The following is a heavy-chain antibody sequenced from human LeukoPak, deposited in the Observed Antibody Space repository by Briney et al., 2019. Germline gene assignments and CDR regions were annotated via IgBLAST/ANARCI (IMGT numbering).Heavy chain of an antibody. Sequence: PGGSLRLSCAASGFTFSSYSMNWVRQAPGKGLEWVSYISSSSSTIYYADSVKGRFTISRDNAKNSLYLQMNSLRDEDTAVYYRARDEVRSGWYGYYFDYWGQGTLVTVSS. J-gene: IGHJ4*02. CDR2: ISSSSSTI. V-gene: IGHV3-48*02. D-gene: IGHD6-19*01. CDR1: GFTFSSYS. CDR3: ARDEVRSGWYGYYFDY.